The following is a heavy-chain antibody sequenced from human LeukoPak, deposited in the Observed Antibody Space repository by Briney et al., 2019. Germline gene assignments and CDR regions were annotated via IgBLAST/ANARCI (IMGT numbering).Heavy chain of an antibody. Sequence: GASVKVSCKASGYTFTGYYMHWVRQATGQGLEWMGWINPNSGGTNYAQKFQGRVTMTRDTSISTAYMELSRLRSDDTAVYYCARLAAQWGVGNWFDPWGQGTLVTVSS. D-gene: IGHD1-26*01. CDR1: GYTFTGYY. CDR3: ARLAAQWGVGNWFDP. J-gene: IGHJ5*02. V-gene: IGHV1-2*02. CDR2: INPNSGGT.